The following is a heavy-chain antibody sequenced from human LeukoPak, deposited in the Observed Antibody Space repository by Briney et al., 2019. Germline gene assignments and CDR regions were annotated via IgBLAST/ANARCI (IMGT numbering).Heavy chain of an antibody. CDR2: ISGSGGST. CDR3: AKDPYSSSIGADAFDI. V-gene: IGHV3-23*01. J-gene: IGHJ3*02. Sequence: GGSLRLSCAASGFTFSSYAMSWVRQAPGKGLEWVSAISGSGGSTYYADSVKGRFTVSRDNSKNTLYLQMNSLRAEDTAVYYCAKDPYSSSIGADAFDIWGQGTMVTVSS. CDR1: GFTFSSYA. D-gene: IGHD6-6*01.